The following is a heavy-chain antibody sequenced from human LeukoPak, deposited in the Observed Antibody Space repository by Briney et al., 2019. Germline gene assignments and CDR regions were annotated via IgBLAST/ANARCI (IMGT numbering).Heavy chain of an antibody. CDR3: AKGKGSSSSSIDW. J-gene: IGHJ4*02. CDR2: ISDSGGST. V-gene: IGHV3-23*01. Sequence: QSGGSLRLSCTTSGFTFSRQWMSWVRQAPGKGLEWVSAISDSGGSTYYADSVKGRFTISRDNSKNTVYLQIHRLRAEDTAVYYCAKGKGSSSSSIDWWGQGTLVTVSS. D-gene: IGHD2-15*01. CDR1: GFTFSRQW.